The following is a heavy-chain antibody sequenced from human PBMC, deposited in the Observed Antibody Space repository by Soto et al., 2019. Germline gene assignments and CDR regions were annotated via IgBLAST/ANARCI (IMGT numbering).Heavy chain of an antibody. Sequence: GGSLRLSCAASEFTFTNAWMNWGRQAPGKGLEWVGRIKSKADGGTTDYAAPVKGRFTISRDESQNTLYLQMNSLKTEDTAVYYCTSLYYGHWGQGTLVTVSS. CDR2: IKSKADGGTT. D-gene: IGHD3-16*02. J-gene: IGHJ4*02. CDR3: TSLYYGH. CDR1: EFTFTNAW. V-gene: IGHV3-15*07.